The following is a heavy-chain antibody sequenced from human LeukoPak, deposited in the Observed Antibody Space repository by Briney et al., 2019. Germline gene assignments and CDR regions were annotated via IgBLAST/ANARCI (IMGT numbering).Heavy chain of an antibody. J-gene: IGHJ2*01. V-gene: IGHV4-34*01. CDR2: INHSGST. CDR1: GGSFSGYY. D-gene: IGHD5-12*01. CDR3: ARGQGGYEDL. Sequence: SETLSLTCAVSGGSFSGYYWSWIRQPPGKGLEWIGEINHSGSTNYNPSLKSRVTISVDTSKNQFSLKLSSVTAADTAVYYCARGQGGYEDLWGRGTLVTVSS.